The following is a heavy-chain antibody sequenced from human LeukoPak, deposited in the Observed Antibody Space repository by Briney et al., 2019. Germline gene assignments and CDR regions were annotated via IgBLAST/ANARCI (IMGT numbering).Heavy chain of an antibody. V-gene: IGHV4-59*11. Sequence: SETLSLTCTVSGGSISSHYWSWIRQPPGKGLEWIGYIYYSGSTNYNPSLKSRVTISVDTSKNQFSLKLSSVTAADTAVYYCAREAHYYDSSGYYYLDAFDIWGQGTMVTVSS. CDR3: AREAHYYDSSGYYYLDAFDI. CDR1: GGSISSHY. CDR2: IYYSGST. D-gene: IGHD3-22*01. J-gene: IGHJ3*02.